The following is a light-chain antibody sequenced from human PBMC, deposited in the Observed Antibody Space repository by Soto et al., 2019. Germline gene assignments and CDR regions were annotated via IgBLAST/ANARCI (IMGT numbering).Light chain of an antibody. CDR3: SSYAARNIVV. CDR1: SSYVCGYNF. CDR2: EVS. J-gene: IGLJ2*01. V-gene: IGLV2-8*01. Sequence: QSALTQPPSASGSPGQPVTISCTGTSSYVCGYNFVSWYQQHPGKAPKLMIYEVSERPSGVPDRFSGSKSGNTSSLTVSGLPAEDEAYYYFSSYAARNIVVLCVGPKLTVL.